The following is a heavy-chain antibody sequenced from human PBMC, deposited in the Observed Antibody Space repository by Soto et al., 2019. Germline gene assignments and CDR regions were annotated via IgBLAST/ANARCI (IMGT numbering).Heavy chain of an antibody. CDR1: GFTFSSYA. D-gene: IGHD3-3*01. V-gene: IGHV3-23*01. Sequence: PGGSLRLSCASSGFTFSSYAMSWVRQAPGKGLELVSAISFSGGRTYYEDSVKGRFTIPRENSKNTLYLQMNRLRAEETALYYCAKVQFCYFHXWGQGTRVTISX. J-gene: IGHJ4*02. CDR3: AKVQFCYFHX. CDR2: ISFSGGRT.